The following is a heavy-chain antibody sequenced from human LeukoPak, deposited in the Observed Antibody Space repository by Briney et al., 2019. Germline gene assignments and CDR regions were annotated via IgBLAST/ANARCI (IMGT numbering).Heavy chain of an antibody. D-gene: IGHD3-10*01. CDR3: ARSYGSGSYYYYYGMDV. J-gene: IGHJ6*02. CDR1: GFTFSSYA. V-gene: IGHV4-39*01. CDR2: IYYSGST. Sequence: GSLRLSCTASGFTFSSYAMSWVRQAPGKGLEWIGSIYYSGSTYYNPSLKSRVTISVDTSKNQFSLKLSSVTAADTAVYYCARSYGSGSYYYYYGMDVWGQGTLVTVSS.